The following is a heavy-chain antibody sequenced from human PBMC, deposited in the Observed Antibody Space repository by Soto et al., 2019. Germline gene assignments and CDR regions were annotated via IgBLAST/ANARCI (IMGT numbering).Heavy chain of an antibody. J-gene: IGHJ4*02. V-gene: IGHV3-48*03. CDR1: GFTFSSYE. CDR2: ISSSGSTI. Sequence: GGSLRLSCAASGFTFSSYEMNWVRQAPGKGLEWVSYISSSGSTIYYADSVKGRFTISRDNAKNSLYLQMNSLRAEDMAVYYCARDGGYDWVVLFDYWGQGTLVTVSS. CDR3: ARDGGYDWVVLFDY. D-gene: IGHD5-12*01.